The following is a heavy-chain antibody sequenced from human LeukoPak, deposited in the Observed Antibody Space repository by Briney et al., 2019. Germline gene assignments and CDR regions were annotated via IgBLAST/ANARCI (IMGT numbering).Heavy chain of an antibody. J-gene: IGHJ4*02. CDR1: GFTFSNAF. CDR2: IKSKTEGGTT. CDR3: SRGDWNDGGIDY. Sequence: GGSLRLSCAASGFTFSNAFMNWVRQALGSGLEWVGRIKSKTEGGTTHYAAPVKGRFIISRDDSKNALYLQMTSLKTEDTAVYFCSRGDWNDGGIDYWGQGTLVTVSS. V-gene: IGHV3-15*01. D-gene: IGHD1-1*01.